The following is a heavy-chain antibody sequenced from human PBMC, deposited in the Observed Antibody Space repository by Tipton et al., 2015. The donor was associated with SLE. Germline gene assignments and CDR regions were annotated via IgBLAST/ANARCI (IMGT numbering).Heavy chain of an antibody. Sequence: TLSLTCTVSGGSISNYYWSWIRQPAGKGLEWIGRIYTSGSTNYNPSLQSRVTMSVDTSKNQFSLKLRSVTAADTAVYYCAGAWQGYCSGGTCYVLDYWGQGTLVTVSS. J-gene: IGHJ4*02. CDR2: IYTSGST. CDR1: GGSISNYY. V-gene: IGHV4-4*07. D-gene: IGHD2-15*01. CDR3: AGAWQGYCSGGTCYVLDY.